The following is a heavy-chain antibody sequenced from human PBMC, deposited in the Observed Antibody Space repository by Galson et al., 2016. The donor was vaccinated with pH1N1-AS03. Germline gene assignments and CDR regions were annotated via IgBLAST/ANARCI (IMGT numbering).Heavy chain of an antibody. V-gene: IGHV1-69*13. CDR3: ARDRHYDTRGRFYYDSEH. D-gene: IGHD3-16*01. Sequence: SVKVSCKASGGTFSNYAISWMRQAPGQGLEWMGGIHPIFGKPSYAQKFRGRLTITADHSTSAAYMELTSLTSEDTAIYYCARDRHYDTRGRFYYDSEHWGQGTLVIVSS. CDR2: IHPIFGKP. J-gene: IGHJ4*02. CDR1: GGTFSNYA.